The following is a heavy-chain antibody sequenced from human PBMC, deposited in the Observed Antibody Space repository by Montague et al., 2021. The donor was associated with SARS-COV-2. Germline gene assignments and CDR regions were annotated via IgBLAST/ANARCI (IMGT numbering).Heavy chain of an antibody. V-gene: IGHV3-48*03. D-gene: IGHD3-10*01. Sequence: SLRLSCAASGFTFSRHEVNWVRQAPGKGPEWVSYITSDGGIIYYADFVEGRFTISRDNAKNSLYLHMNSLRVGDTAVYYCATLARGLFDHGMDVWGQGTTVTVSS. CDR2: ITSDGGII. CDR1: GFTFSRHE. J-gene: IGHJ6*02. CDR3: ATLARGLFDHGMDV.